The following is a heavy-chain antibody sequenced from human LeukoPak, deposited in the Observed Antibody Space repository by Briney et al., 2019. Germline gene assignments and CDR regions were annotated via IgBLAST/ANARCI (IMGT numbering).Heavy chain of an antibody. CDR3: ARLRLGESSVNYGMDV. V-gene: IGHV3-33*01. CDR2: IWDDGSND. CDR1: GFAFSTHG. D-gene: IGHD3-16*02. Sequence: PGGSLRLSCAASGFAFSTHGMHWVRQAPAKGLEWVATIWDDGSNDCYADSVKGRFTISRDNSKNTLYLQMNSLRAEDTAVYYCARLRLGESSVNYGMDVWGQGTTVTVS. J-gene: IGHJ6*02.